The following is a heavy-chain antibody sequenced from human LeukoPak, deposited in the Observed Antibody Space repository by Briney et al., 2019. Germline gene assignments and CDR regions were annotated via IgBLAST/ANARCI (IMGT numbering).Heavy chain of an antibody. CDR2: IYISGST. CDR1: GGSISSGTYY. Sequence: SETLSLTCTVSGGSISSGTYYWSWIRQPAGKGLEWIGRIYISGSTNYNPSLKSRVTISLDTSKNQFSLKLSSVTAADTAVYYCARLGRVRGLIKMGRINYYMDVWGKGTTVTISS. V-gene: IGHV4-61*02. CDR3: ARLGRVRGLIKMGRINYYMDV. J-gene: IGHJ6*03. D-gene: IGHD3-10*01.